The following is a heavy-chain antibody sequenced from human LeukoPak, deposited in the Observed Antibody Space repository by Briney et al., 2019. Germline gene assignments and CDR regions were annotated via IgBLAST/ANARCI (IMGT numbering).Heavy chain of an antibody. V-gene: IGHV3-21*01. J-gene: IGHJ4*02. CDR2: ISSNSNYI. D-gene: IGHD2-2*01. Sequence: GGSLRLSCAASGFTFSTYSMNWVRQAPGKGLEWVSSISSNSNYIYYADSVKGRFTISRDNAKNSLYLQMNSLRAEDTAVYYCTREGFCSSTSCYANDYWGQGTLVTVSS. CDR3: TREGFCSSTSCYANDY. CDR1: GFTFSTYS.